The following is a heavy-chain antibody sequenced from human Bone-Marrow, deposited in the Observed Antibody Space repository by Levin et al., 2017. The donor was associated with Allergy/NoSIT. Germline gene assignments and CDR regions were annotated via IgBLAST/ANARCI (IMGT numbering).Heavy chain of an antibody. V-gene: IGHV1-2*02. CDR2: IYPHSGAT. CDR3: ARDPPNSVGGYDY. D-gene: IGHD3-16*01. CDR1: GYTFTDYY. Sequence: ASVKVSCKASGYTFTDYYIHWVRQAPGQGLEWMGWIYPHSGATSYAQNFQGRVTMTRDTSINTAYMELSWLRSDDTAVYYCARDPPNSVGGYDYWGQGALITVSS. J-gene: IGHJ4*02.